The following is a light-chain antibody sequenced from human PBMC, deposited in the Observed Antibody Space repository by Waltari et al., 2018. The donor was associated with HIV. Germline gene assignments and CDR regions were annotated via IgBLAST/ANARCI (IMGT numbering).Light chain of an antibody. J-gene: IGLJ2*01. CDR2: DVS. CDR3: SSFTTSITVV. Sequence: QSALTQPPSVSGSLGQSVTISCTATSSDVGNYNAVSWYQQSPGTAPKLMIYDVSNRPSGVPDRFSGSKSGNTASLTISGLQAEDEADYYCSSFTTSITVVFGGGTKLTVL. V-gene: IGLV2-18*02. CDR1: SSDVGNYNA.